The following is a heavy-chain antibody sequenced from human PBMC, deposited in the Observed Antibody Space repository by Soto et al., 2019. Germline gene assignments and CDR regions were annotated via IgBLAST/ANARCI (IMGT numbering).Heavy chain of an antibody. Sequence: QVQLVQSGAEVKKPGASMKVSCKASGYTFTGYYMHWVRQAPGQGLEWMGWINPNSGGTNYAQKCQCWFTMTRDTSISTAYMALSRLRSDDTAVYYCARGPYYGSGSYSIDYWGQGTLVTVSS. CDR1: GYTFTGYY. D-gene: IGHD3-10*01. CDR2: INPNSGGT. CDR3: ARGPYYGSGSYSIDY. V-gene: IGHV1-2*04. J-gene: IGHJ4*02.